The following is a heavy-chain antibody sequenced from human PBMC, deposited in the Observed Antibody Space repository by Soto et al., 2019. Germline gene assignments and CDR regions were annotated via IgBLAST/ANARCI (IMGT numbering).Heavy chain of an antibody. J-gene: IGHJ3*02. D-gene: IGHD5-18*01. Sequence: GGSLRLCCAASGFTFSTYSMNWVRQTPGKGLEWVSFISISSSYMYYADSVKGRFTISRDNAKNSLYLQMNSLRAEDTAVYYCARERYTAMVRDAFDIWGQGTMVTVS. V-gene: IGHV3-21*06. CDR2: ISISSSYM. CDR3: ARERYTAMVRDAFDI. CDR1: GFTFSTYS.